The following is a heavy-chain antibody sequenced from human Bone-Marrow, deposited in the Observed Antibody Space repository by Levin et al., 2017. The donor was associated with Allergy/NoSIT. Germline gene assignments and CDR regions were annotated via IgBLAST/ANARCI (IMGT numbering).Heavy chain of an antibody. D-gene: IGHD6-13*01. CDR2: INHSGST. CDR3: ARARYNEERRGYSE. CDR1: GGSFSGYY. J-gene: IGHJ4*02. Sequence: SETLSLTCAVYGGSFSGYYWSWIRQPPGKGLEWIGEINHSGSTNYNPSLKSRVTISVDTSKNQFSLTLSSVTAADTAVYYCARARYNEERRGYSEGGKGNLVTVSS. V-gene: IGHV4-34*01.